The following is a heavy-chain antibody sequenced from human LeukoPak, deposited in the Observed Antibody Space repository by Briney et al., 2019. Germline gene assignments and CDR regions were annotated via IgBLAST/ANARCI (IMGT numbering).Heavy chain of an antibody. CDR2: IYSGGST. D-gene: IGHD6-19*01. J-gene: IGHJ4*02. V-gene: IGHV3-53*01. CDR3: ARGSYSSGWYYFDY. CDR1: GFTVSSNY. Sequence: PGGSLRLSCAASGFTVSSNYMSWVRQAPGKGLEWVSVIYSGGSTYYADSVKGRFTISRDNSKNTLYLQMNSLRAEDTAVYYCARGSYSSGWYYFDYWGQGTLVTVSS.